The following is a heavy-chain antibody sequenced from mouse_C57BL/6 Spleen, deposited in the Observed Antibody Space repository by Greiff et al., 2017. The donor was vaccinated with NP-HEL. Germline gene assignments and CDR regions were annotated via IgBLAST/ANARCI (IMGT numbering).Heavy chain of an antibody. CDR2: IYPGSGST. Sequence: QVQLQQPGAELVKPGASVKMSCKASGYTFTSYWITWVKQRPGQGLEWIGDIYPGSGSTNYNEKFKSKATLTVDTSSSTAYMQLSSLTSEDSAVYYCARERPCTTVVAEGFAYWGQGTLVTVSA. V-gene: IGHV1-55*01. D-gene: IGHD1-1*01. CDR3: ARERPCTTVVAEGFAY. J-gene: IGHJ3*01. CDR1: GYTFTSYW.